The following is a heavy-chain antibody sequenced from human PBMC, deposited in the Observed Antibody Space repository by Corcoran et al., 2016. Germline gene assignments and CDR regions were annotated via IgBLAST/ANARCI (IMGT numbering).Heavy chain of an antibody. CDR3: ARELKRPDSGGYHLHY. J-gene: IGHJ4*02. CDR1: GDTFTNYN. CDR2: INTADGGA. V-gene: IGHV1-3*04. Sequence: QVQLVQSGAEAKEPGASVRISCKVSGDTFTNYNMHWVRQAPGQGLEWMGWINTADGGAIYSQRFQGRVTLTRDTSATTAYMEMSSPRSEDTAIYYCARELKRPDSGGYHLHYWGQGTLVTVSS. D-gene: IGHD3-22*01.